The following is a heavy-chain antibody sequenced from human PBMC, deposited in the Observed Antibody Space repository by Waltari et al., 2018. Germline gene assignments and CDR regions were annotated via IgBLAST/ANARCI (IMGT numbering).Heavy chain of an antibody. J-gene: IGHJ4*02. CDR2: ISSSSSTI. Sequence: EVQLVESGGGLVQPGGSLRLSCAASGFTFSSSSMNWVRQAPGKGLEWVSYISSSSSTIYYADSVKGRFTISRDNAKNSLYLQMNSLRAEDTAVYYCVSSSGYFDYWGQGTLVTVSS. V-gene: IGHV3-48*04. D-gene: IGHD6-6*01. CDR3: VSSSGYFDY. CDR1: GFTFSSSS.